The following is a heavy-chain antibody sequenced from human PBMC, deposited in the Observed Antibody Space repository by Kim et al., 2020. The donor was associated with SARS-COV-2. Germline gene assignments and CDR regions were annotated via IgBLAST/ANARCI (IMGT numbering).Heavy chain of an antibody. CDR2: INPSGGST. D-gene: IGHD3-22*01. CDR3: ARNYDSSGYYRTQYFQH. CDR1: GYTFTSYY. J-gene: IGHJ1*01. Sequence: ASVKVSCKASGYTFTSYYMHWVRQAPGQGLEWMGIINPSGGSTSYAQKFQGRVTMTRDTSTSTVYMELSSLRSEDTAVYYCARNYDSSGYYRTQYFQHWGQGTLVTVSS. V-gene: IGHV1-46*01.